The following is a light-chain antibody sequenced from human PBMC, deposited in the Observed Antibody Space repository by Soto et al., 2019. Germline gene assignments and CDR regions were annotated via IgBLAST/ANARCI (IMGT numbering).Light chain of an antibody. V-gene: IGKV3-15*01. CDR2: GAS. CDR1: QSVSSN. Sequence: EIVMTQSPATLSVSPGERATLSCRASQSVSSNLAWYQQKPGQPPRLLIYGASTRATGIPARFSGSGSGTEFTLTISSLQSEDFAVYFCQHYNYWPPWTFGQGTKVDIK. CDR3: QHYNYWPPWT. J-gene: IGKJ1*01.